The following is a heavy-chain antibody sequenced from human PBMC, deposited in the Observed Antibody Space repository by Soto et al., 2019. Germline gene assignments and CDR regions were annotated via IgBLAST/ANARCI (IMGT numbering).Heavy chain of an antibody. CDR2: ISSDGSSK. D-gene: IGHD2-2*01. Sequence: QVQLVESGGGVVQPGRSLRLSCAASGFTFRSYVMHWVRQAPGKGLEWVAVISSDGSSKYYADSVKGRFTISRDNSNNTLYVQMNSLRPEDTAVYYCARDLVAVSTAPRYYHSGMDVWGQGTTVTVSS. CDR1: GFTFRSYV. V-gene: IGHV3-30-3*01. CDR3: ARDLVAVSTAPRYYHSGMDV. J-gene: IGHJ6*02.